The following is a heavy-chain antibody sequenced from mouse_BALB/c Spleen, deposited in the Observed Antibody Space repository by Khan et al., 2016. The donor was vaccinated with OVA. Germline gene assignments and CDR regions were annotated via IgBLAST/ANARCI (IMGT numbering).Heavy chain of an antibody. D-gene: IGHD2-3*01. CDR2: IYPGNSDT. CDR1: GNTFTSYW. V-gene: IGHV1-5*01. Sequence: EVQLQQSGTVLARPGASVKMSCKASGNTFTSYWINWVKQRPGQGLEWIGAIYPGNSDTNYNQKFKGKAKLTAVTSTSTAYMELSSLPNEDSAVYYCTYDGYYVGWFAYWGQGTLVTVSA. J-gene: IGHJ3*01. CDR3: TYDGYYVGWFAY.